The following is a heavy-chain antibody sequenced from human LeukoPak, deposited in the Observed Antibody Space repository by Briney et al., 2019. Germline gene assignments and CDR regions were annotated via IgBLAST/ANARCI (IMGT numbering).Heavy chain of an antibody. Sequence: PSETLSLTCAVYGGSFSGYYWSWIRQPPGKGLEWIGEINHSGSTNYNPSLKSRVTISVDTSKNQFSLKLSSVTAADTAVYYCARAEHYDYVWGSYRKFNYFDYWGQGTLATVSS. V-gene: IGHV4-34*01. CDR1: GGSFSGYY. CDR2: INHSGST. D-gene: IGHD3-16*02. J-gene: IGHJ4*02. CDR3: ARAEHYDYVWGSYRKFNYFDY.